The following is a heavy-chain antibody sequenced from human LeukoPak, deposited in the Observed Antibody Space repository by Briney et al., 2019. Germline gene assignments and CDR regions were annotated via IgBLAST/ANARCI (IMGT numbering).Heavy chain of an antibody. CDR3: ARATVVTGADAFDI. J-gene: IGHJ3*02. Sequence: SQTLSLTCAISEDSVSSNSAAWNWIRQSPSRGLEWLGRTYFRSKWYNDYPVSVKSRITINPDTSKNQFSLKLSSVTAADTAVYYCARATVVTGADAFDIWGQGTMVTVSS. CDR2: TYFRSKWYN. D-gene: IGHD4-23*01. CDR1: EDSVSSNSAA. V-gene: IGHV6-1*01.